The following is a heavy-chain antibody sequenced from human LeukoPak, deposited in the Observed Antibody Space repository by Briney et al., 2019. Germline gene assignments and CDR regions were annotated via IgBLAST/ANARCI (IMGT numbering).Heavy chain of an antibody. CDR3: ARVVRRYVSPTMTRPSFDY. Sequence: GGSLRLSCAASGFTFSSYWMSWVRQAPGKGLEWVANIKQDGSEIYYVDSVKGRFTISRDNAKNSLYLQMNSLRGEDTAVYYCARVVRRYVSPTMTRPSFDYWGQGTLVSVSS. D-gene: IGHD4-17*01. V-gene: IGHV3-7*01. CDR2: IKQDGSEI. CDR1: GFTFSSYW. J-gene: IGHJ4*02.